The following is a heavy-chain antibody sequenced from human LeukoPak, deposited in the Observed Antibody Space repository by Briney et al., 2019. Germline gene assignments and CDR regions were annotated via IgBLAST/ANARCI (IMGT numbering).Heavy chain of an antibody. Sequence: VASVKVSCKASGYTFTGYYMHWVRQAPGQGLEWMGWINPDSGGTNYAQKFQGRVTMTRDTSISTAYMELSRLRSDDTAVYYCARVSMYYYDSSGPHLSDYWGQGTLVTVSS. CDR2: INPDSGGT. D-gene: IGHD3-22*01. CDR1: GYTFTGYY. V-gene: IGHV1-2*02. J-gene: IGHJ4*02. CDR3: ARVSMYYYDSSGPHLSDY.